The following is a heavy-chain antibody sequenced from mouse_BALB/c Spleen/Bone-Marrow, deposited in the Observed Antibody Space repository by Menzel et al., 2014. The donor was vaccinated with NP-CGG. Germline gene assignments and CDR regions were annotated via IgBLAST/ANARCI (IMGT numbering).Heavy chain of an antibody. J-gene: IGHJ4*01. CDR1: GFNIKDTY. CDR3: ARWEYYAMDY. D-gene: IGHD4-1*01. CDR2: IDPANGNT. V-gene: IGHV14-3*02. Sequence: EVQLVESGAELVKPGASVKLSCTASGFNIKDTYMHWVKQRPEQGLEWIGRIDPANGNTKYDPKFQGKATITADTSSNTAYLQPSSLTSEDTAVYYCARWEYYAMDYWGQGTSVTVSS.